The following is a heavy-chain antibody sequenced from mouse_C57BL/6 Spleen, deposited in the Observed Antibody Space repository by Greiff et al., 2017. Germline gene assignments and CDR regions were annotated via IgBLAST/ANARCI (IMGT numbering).Heavy chain of an antibody. CDR3: ARGFYYDYDRGYAMDY. V-gene: IGHV1-59*01. J-gene: IGHJ4*01. Sequence: QVQLQQPGAELVRPGTSVKLSCKASGYTFTSYWMHWVKQRPGQGLEWIGVIDPSDSYTNYNQKFKGKATLTADKSSSTAYMQLSSLTSEDSAVYFCARGFYYDYDRGYAMDYWGQGTSVTVSS. CDR1: GYTFTSYW. CDR2: IDPSDSYT. D-gene: IGHD2-4*01.